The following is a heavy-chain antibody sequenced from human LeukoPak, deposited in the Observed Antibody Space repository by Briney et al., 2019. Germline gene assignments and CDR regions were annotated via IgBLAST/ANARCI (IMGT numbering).Heavy chain of an antibody. CDR2: ISDSGTST. J-gene: IGHJ3*02. Sequence: GGSLRLSCAVSGFTFSTYAMTWVRQAPGKGLEWVSSISDSGTSTYYADSVKGRFTISRDNSGSTLYLQMNSLRAEDTAIYYCARGDDLDAFDIWGQGTMVTVSS. CDR1: GFTFSTYA. V-gene: IGHV3-23*01. CDR3: ARGDDLDAFDI. D-gene: IGHD3-16*01.